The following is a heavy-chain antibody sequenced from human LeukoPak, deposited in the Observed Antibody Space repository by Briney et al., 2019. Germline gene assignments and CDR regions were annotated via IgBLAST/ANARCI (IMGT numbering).Heavy chain of an antibody. CDR2: IYSGGST. J-gene: IGHJ4*02. V-gene: IGHV3-53*01. D-gene: IGHD6-13*01. CDR3: ARNVYSSSWSFDY. Sequence: GGSLRLSCAASGFTVSSNYMSWVRQAPGKGLEWVSVIYSGGSTYYADSVKGRFTISRDNSKNTLYLQMNSLRAEDTAVHYCARNVYSSSWSFDYWGQGTLVTVSS. CDR1: GFTVSSNY.